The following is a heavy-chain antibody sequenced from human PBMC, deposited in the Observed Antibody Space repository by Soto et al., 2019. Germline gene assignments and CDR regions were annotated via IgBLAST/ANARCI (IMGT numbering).Heavy chain of an antibody. Sequence: SVKVSCKASGYTFTSYGISWVRQAPGQGLEWMGGIIPIFGTANYAQKFQGRVTITADESTSTAYMELISLRSEYTALFYCATRRGYSYGLAGMDVWGQGTTVTVSS. CDR1: GYTFTSYG. V-gene: IGHV1-69*13. D-gene: IGHD5-18*01. J-gene: IGHJ6*02. CDR2: IIPIFGTA. CDR3: ATRRGYSYGLAGMDV.